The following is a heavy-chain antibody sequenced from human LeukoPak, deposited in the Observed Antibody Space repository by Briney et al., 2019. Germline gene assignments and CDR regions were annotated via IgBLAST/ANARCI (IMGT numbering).Heavy chain of an antibody. CDR1: GFSFSTSG. D-gene: IGHD1-26*01. CDR3: ARDEHGSADY. CDR2: MWSDGSNV. V-gene: IGHV3-33*01. Sequence: GGSLRLSCEGSGFSFSTSGMHWVRQAPGKGLEWVAVMWSDGSNVNYVDSVKGRFTISRDNSKNTLYLQMNSLRADDTGVYYCARDEHGSADYWGQGTLVTVSS. J-gene: IGHJ4*02.